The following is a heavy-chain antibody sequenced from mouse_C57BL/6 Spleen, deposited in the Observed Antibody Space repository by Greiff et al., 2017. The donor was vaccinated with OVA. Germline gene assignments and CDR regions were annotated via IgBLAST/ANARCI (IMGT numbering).Heavy chain of an antibody. CDR1: GFTFSSYA. CDR2: ISDGGSYT. CDR3: ARDTDYYGSSPTWFAY. V-gene: IGHV5-4*01. D-gene: IGHD1-1*01. Sequence: EVMLVESGGGLVKPGGSLKLSCAASGFTFSSYAMSWVRQTPEKRLEWVATISDGGSYTYYPDNVKGRFTISRDNAKNNLYLQMSHLKSEDTAMYYCARDTDYYGSSPTWFAYWGQGTLVTVSA. J-gene: IGHJ3*01.